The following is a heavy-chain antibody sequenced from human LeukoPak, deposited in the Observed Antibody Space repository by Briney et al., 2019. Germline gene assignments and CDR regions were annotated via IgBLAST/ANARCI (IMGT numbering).Heavy chain of an antibody. CDR2: IYYSGST. D-gene: IGHD2-8*01. CDR1: GGSISSYY. Sequence: PSETLSLTCTVSGGSISSYYWSWIRQPPGKGLEWIGYIYYSGSTNYSPSLKSRVTISVDTSKNQFSLKLSSVTAADTAVYYCARGGCTNGVCYLLGRFDPWGQGTLVTVSS. CDR3: ARGGCTNGVCYLLGRFDP. J-gene: IGHJ5*02. V-gene: IGHV4-59*01.